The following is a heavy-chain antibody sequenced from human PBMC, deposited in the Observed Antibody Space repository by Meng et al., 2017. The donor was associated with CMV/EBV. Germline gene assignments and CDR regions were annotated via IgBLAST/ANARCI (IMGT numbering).Heavy chain of an antibody. Sequence: LRLSCTVSGGSISSSSYYWGWIRQPPGKGLEWIGYIYYSGSTYYNPSLKSRVTISVDTSKNQFSLKLSSVTAADTAVYYCARDRGWKAAMDVWGQGTTVTVSS. J-gene: IGHJ6*02. CDR3: ARDRGWKAAMDV. CDR1: GGSISSSSYY. CDR2: IYYSGST. D-gene: IGHD3-10*01. V-gene: IGHV4-31*03.